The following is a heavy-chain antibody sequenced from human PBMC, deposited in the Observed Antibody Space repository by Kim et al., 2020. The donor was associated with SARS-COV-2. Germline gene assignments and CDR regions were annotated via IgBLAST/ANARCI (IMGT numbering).Heavy chain of an antibody. J-gene: IGHJ4*02. V-gene: IGHV1-3*01. CDR2: ISADNGNT. D-gene: IGHD2-2*01. Sequence: ASVKVSCKTSGYTFSSYVVHWVRQAPGQRLEWMGWISADNGNTKYSQKFQGRVTFTRDTSANTAYTDLSSLRSEDTAVYYCARSFYCTSTSCLYYFDYWGQGTLVTVSS. CDR1: GYTFSSYV. CDR3: ARSFYCTSTSCLYYFDY.